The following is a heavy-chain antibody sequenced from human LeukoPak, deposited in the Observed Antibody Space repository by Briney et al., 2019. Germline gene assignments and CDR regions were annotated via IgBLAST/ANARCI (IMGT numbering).Heavy chain of an antibody. Sequence: PSETLSLTCTVSDYSISNGYYWSWIRQPPGKGLEWIGYIYYSGSTNYNPSLKSRVTISVDTSKNQFSLKLSSVTAADTAVYYCARGSGDVWGKGTTVTISS. CDR2: IYYSGST. J-gene: IGHJ6*04. D-gene: IGHD3-10*01. V-gene: IGHV4-61*01. CDR1: DYSISNGYY. CDR3: ARGSGDV.